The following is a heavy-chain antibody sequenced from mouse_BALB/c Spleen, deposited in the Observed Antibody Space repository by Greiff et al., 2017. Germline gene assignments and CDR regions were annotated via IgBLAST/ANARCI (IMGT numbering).Heavy chain of an antibody. J-gene: IGHJ2*01. V-gene: IGHV1-14*01. CDR1: GYTLTSYV. CDR2: INPYNDGT. D-gene: IGHD1-1*01. CDR3: ARQRYYGLYYFDY. Sequence: EVQLQQSGPELVKPGASVKMSCKASGYTLTSYVMHWVKQKPGQGLEWIGYINPYNDGTKYNEKFKGKATLTSYKSSSTAYMELSSLTSEDSAVYYCARQRYYGLYYFDYWGQGTTLTVSS.